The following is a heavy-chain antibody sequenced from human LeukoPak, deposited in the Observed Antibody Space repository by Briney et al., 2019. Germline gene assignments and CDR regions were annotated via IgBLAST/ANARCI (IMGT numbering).Heavy chain of an antibody. CDR2: INHSGST. D-gene: IGHD6-13*01. V-gene: IGHV4-34*01. J-gene: IGHJ6*03. CDR1: GGSFSGYY. Sequence: PSETLSLTCAVYGGSFSGYYWSCIRQPPGKGLELIGEINHSGSTNYNPSLKSRVTISVDTSKNQFSLKLSSVTAADTAVYYCARGRISSWYYYYMDVWGKGTTVTVSS. CDR3: ARGRISSWYYYYMDV.